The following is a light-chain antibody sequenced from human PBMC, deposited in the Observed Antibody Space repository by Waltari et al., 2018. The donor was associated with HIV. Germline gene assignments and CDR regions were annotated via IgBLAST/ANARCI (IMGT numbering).Light chain of an antibody. CDR3: QHRSSWPPIT. Sequence: EIVLTQSPVTLSLSPGERATLSCRASQSVTTSVAWFQQKPSQAPRLLIFDASSRATGVPARFSGSGSETDFTLTISSLEPEDFAIYYCQHRSSWPPITFGQGTRLEIK. CDR2: DAS. CDR1: QSVTTS. J-gene: IGKJ5*01. V-gene: IGKV3-11*01.